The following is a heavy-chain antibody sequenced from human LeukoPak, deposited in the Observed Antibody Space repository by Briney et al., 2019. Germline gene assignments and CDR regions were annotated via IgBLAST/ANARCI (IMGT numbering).Heavy chain of an antibody. CDR1: GFPFSSYS. CDR2: ISSSSSYI. D-gene: IGHD3-10*01. CDR3: AGSSHLGFVELFGALDY. V-gene: IGHV3-21*04. Sequence: GGSLSLSCAASGFPFSSYSMNWVRPAPGKGLEWVSSISSSSSYIYYADSVKGRFTISRDNSKNTLYLQMNSLKAEDTAVYYCAGSSHLGFVELFGALDYWGQGTLVTVSS. J-gene: IGHJ4*02.